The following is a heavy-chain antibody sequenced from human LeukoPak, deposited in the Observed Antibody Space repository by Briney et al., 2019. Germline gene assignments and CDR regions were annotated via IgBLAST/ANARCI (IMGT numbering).Heavy chain of an antibody. CDR1: GVTFSYYS. V-gene: IGHV3-21*01. CDR3: ARDGLAAATLHWCFDL. Sequence: GGSLRLSCAASGVTFSYYSMNWVRQAPGKGLEWVSSISSSSSYIYYADSVKGRFTISRDNARNSLYLQMNSLRAEDTAVYYCARDGLAAATLHWCFDLWGRGTLVTVSS. D-gene: IGHD2-15*01. CDR2: ISSSSSYI. J-gene: IGHJ2*01.